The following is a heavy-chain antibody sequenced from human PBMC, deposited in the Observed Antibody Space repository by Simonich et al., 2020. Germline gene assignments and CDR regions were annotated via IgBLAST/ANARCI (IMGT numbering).Heavy chain of an antibody. J-gene: IGHJ5*02. D-gene: IGHD2-2*01. V-gene: IGHV1-8*03. CDR3: ARARYCSSTSCYNWFDP. Sequence: QVQLVQSGAEVKKPGASVKVSCKDSGYTFTSYDINWVRQASGKGLEWKGWRNPNSGNKGYAQKFQGRVTITRNTSISTAYMELSSLRSEDTAVYYCARARYCSSTSCYNWFDPWGQGTLVTVSS. CDR1: GYTFTSYD. CDR2: RNPNSGNK.